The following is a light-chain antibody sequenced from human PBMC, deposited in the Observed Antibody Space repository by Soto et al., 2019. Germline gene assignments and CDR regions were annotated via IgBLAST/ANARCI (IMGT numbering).Light chain of an antibody. CDR3: SSYGGSNNFVV. Sequence: QSALTQHPSASGSPGQSVTISCTGTSSDIGGNNFVSWYQHHPGKAPKLMLYDVIKRPSGVPARFSGSKSGNTASLTVSGLQAEDEADYYCSSYGGSNNFVVFGGGTKLTVL. CDR2: DVI. V-gene: IGLV2-8*01. CDR1: SSDIGGNNF. J-gene: IGLJ2*01.